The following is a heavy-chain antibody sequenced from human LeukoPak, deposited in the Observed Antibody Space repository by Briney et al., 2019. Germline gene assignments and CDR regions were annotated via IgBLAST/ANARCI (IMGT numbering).Heavy chain of an antibody. Sequence: PSETLSLTCTVSGGSINSYFWTWIRQPPGKGLERIGYIYYSGSTNYNPSLKSRVTISVDTSKNHFSLKLSSVTAADTAVYYCARFSSSWYGVDVWGKGITVTVSS. D-gene: IGHD6-13*01. J-gene: IGHJ6*04. CDR2: IYYSGST. CDR1: GGSINSYF. V-gene: IGHV4-59*01. CDR3: ARFSSSWYGVDV.